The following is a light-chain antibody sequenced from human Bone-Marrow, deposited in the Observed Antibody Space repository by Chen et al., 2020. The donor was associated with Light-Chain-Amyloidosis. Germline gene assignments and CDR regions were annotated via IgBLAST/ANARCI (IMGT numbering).Light chain of an antibody. CDR2: RY. Sequence: EIVMTPSPAILSVSPGERATLSCRASQDVGSDLGWYQQKPGQPPRLLMYRYTRATDVPARFSGSGSGTDFTLTISSLQSEDFAVYYCQQWGDWPLTFGGGTKVEIK. V-gene: IGKV3-15*01. CDR1: QDVGSD. J-gene: IGKJ4*01. CDR3: QQWGDWPLT.